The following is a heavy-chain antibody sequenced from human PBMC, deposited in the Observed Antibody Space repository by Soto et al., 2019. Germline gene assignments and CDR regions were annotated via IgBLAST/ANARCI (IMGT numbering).Heavy chain of an antibody. D-gene: IGHD3-22*01. Sequence: QLQLQESGPGLVKPSETLSLTCTVSGGSISSSSYYWGWIRQPPGKGLEWIGSIYYSGSTYYNPSLKSRVTISVDTSKTQFSLKLSSVTAADTAVYYCASGLSYDSSGYYYVDYWGQGTLVTVSS. V-gene: IGHV4-39*01. J-gene: IGHJ4*02. CDR3: ASGLSYDSSGYYYVDY. CDR2: IYYSGST. CDR1: GGSISSSSYY.